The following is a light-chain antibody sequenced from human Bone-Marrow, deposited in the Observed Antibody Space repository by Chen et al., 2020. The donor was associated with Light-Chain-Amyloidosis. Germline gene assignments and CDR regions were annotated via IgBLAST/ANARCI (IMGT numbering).Light chain of an antibody. CDR2: WAS. CDR1: QSVLYSSNNKNY. V-gene: IGKV4-1*01. CDR3: QQHYDTPWT. J-gene: IGKJ1*01. Sequence: DIVMTQSPDSLAVSLGERATINCKSSQSVLYSSNNKNYLAWYQQKTGQPPKLLIYWASIRESGVPDRFSGSGSGTGFTLTITTLQAEDVAVYYCQQHYDTPWTFGQGTKVEIK.